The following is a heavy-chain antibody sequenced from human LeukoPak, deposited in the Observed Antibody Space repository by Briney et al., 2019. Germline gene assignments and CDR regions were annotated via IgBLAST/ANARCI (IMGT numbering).Heavy chain of an antibody. J-gene: IGHJ4*02. CDR2: INPKSGGT. Sequence: GASVKVSCKASGYSFTGYYLDWVRQAPGQGLEWMGWINPKSGGTNYAQKFPGRVTMTRDTSISTAYMALSSLRSDDTAIYYCARRVFSGWGYYFDYWGQGTLVTVSS. D-gene: IGHD6-19*01. CDR1: GYSFTGYY. V-gene: IGHV1-2*02. CDR3: ARRVFSGWGYYFDY.